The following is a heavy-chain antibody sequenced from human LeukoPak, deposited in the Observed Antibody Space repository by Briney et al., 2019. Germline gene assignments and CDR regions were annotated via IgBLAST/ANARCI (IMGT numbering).Heavy chain of an antibody. CDR1: GFIFSSYA. Sequence: GGSLRLSCAASGFIFSSYAMSWVRQAPGKGLEWISVISGSGGNTYYTDSVKGRFTISRDNSRNTLHLQMNSLRDEDTAVYYCAKSFSVGYSSGCYVAAYYFDYWGQGTLVTVSS. J-gene: IGHJ4*02. D-gene: IGHD6-19*01. CDR2: ISGSGGNT. V-gene: IGHV3-23*01. CDR3: AKSFSVGYSSGCYVAAYYFDY.